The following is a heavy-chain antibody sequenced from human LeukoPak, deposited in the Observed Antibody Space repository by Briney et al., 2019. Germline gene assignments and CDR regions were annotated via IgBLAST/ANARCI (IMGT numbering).Heavy chain of an antibody. CDR3: ARGPTIVVVPAAMNYYYYYYMDV. D-gene: IGHD2-2*01. Sequence: ASVKVSCKASGYTFTGYYMHWVRQAPGQGLEWMGWINPNSGGTNYAQKFQGRVTMTRDTSISTAYMELSRLRSDDTAVYYCARGPTIVVVPAAMNYYYYYYMDVWGKGTTVTVSS. V-gene: IGHV1-2*02. CDR2: INPNSGGT. CDR1: GYTFTGYY. J-gene: IGHJ6*03.